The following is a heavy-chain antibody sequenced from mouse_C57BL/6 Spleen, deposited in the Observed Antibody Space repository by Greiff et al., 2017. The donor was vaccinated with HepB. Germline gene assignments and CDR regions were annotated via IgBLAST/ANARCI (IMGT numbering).Heavy chain of an antibody. CDR3: ARKRGYDYDYFDY. J-gene: IGHJ2*01. CDR1: GYTFTSYW. V-gene: IGHV1-50*01. Sequence: QVQLQQSGAELVKPGASVKLSCKASGYTFTSYWMQWVKQRPGQGLEWIGEIDPSDSYTNYNQKFKGKATLTVDTSSSTAYMQLSSLTSEDSAVYYCARKRGYDYDYFDYWGQGTTLTVSS. D-gene: IGHD2-4*01. CDR2: IDPSDSYT.